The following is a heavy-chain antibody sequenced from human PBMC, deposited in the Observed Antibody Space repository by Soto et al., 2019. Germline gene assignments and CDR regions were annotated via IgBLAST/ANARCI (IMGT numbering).Heavy chain of an antibody. D-gene: IGHD6-19*01. Sequence: QVHLVQSGAEVRKPGASVNLSCQASGYSFYKYDMHWVRQAPGQSLEWMGWINGGDGDTRYAQKFLGRLTFLRDTAANAVFMALSSLGFEDTAVYFCARARARAETHVPWLDPWGQGTLVTVSS. CDR2: INGGDGDT. V-gene: IGHV1-3*01. J-gene: IGHJ5*02. CDR3: ARARARAETHVPWLDP. CDR1: GYSFYKYD.